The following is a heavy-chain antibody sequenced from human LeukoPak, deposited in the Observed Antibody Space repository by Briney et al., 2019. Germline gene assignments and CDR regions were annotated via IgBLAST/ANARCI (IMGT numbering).Heavy chain of an antibody. CDR2: ISSDGRNA. CDR1: GFIFSNHA. Sequence: GRSQKLSCVASGFIFSNHAMHWVRQAPGKGLEWVAIISSDGRNAYYADSVRGRFSISRDNSKNTVYLQMNTLRSEDTAMYYCTKDRSQEAIYKGALVVWGQGTTVTVSS. V-gene: IGHV3-30*04. CDR3: TKDRSQEAIYKGALVV. D-gene: IGHD5-24*01. J-gene: IGHJ6*02.